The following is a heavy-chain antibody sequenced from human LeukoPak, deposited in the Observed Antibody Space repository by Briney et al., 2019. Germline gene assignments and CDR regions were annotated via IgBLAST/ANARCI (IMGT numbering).Heavy chain of an antibody. D-gene: IGHD6-19*01. CDR1: GFTFSSSG. CDR3: AKDFISGSAH. Sequence: GSLRLSCAASGFTFSSSGMHWVRQAPGKGLEWVAVISSDGSNKYYADSVKGRFTISRDDSRNTLYLQMNSLRAEDTAVYFCAKDFISGSAHWGQGTLVTVSS. V-gene: IGHV3-30*18. CDR2: ISSDGSNK. J-gene: IGHJ4*02.